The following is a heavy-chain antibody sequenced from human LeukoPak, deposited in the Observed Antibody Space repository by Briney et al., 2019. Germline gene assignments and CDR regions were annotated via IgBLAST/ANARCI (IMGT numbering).Heavy chain of an antibody. CDR2: ISSSGNT. J-gene: IGHJ4*02. V-gene: IGHV3-23*01. CDR1: GFTFSRSA. Sequence: GSLRLSCAASGFTFSRSAMTWVRQTPGKGLDWVSSISSSGNTYYADSVKGRFTISRDNSKNMLYLQMNSLRAEDTAVYYCVKGRISEDGLDFWGQGTLVTVSS. CDR3: VKGRISEDGLDF. D-gene: IGHD6-13*01.